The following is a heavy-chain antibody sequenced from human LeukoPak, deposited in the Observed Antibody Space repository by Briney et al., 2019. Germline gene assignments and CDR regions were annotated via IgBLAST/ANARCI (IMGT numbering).Heavy chain of an antibody. CDR2: ST. CDR3: ARHPELYFFDY. CDR1: GASISSYY. V-gene: IGHV4-59*08. Sequence: SETLSLTCTVSGASISSYYWSWIRQPPGKGLEWIGYSTNYNPPLKSRVTISADTSKNQVSLTLSSVTAADTAVYYCARHPELYFFDYWGQGTLVTVSS. D-gene: IGHD3-10*01. J-gene: IGHJ4*02.